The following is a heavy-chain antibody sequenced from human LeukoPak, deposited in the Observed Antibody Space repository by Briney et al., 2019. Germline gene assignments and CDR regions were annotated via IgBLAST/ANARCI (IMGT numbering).Heavy chain of an antibody. Sequence: GGSLRLSCAASGFIFNDYYMSWIRQAPGKGLEWLSYISRTGNTIYYRDSVKGRFTISRDNAKNSLYLQMNSLRAEDTALYYCAKGYSNGLGWFDPWGQGTLVTVSS. V-gene: IGHV3-11*01. D-gene: IGHD6-25*01. CDR3: AKGYSNGLGWFDP. CDR1: GFIFNDYY. J-gene: IGHJ5*02. CDR2: ISRTGNTI.